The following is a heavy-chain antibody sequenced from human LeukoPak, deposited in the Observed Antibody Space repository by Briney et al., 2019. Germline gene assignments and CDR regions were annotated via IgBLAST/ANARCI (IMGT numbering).Heavy chain of an antibody. D-gene: IGHD3-10*01. CDR2: ISGSGGST. Sequence: GGSLRLSCAASGFTFSSYAMSWVRQAPGKGLEWVSAISGSGGSTYYADSVKGRFTISRDNSKNTLYLQMNSLRAEDTALYYCARVWFGESGVDYWGQGTLVTVSS. V-gene: IGHV3-23*01. CDR3: ARVWFGESGVDY. J-gene: IGHJ4*02. CDR1: GFTFSSYA.